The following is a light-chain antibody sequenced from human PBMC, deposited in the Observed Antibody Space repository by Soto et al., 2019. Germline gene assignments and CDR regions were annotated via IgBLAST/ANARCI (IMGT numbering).Light chain of an antibody. CDR1: QSISSW. CDR2: DAY. CDR3: QQYSSYSPLT. Sequence: IQLNQSPSNLSAPVGDRVTITCRDSQSISSWLAWYQQKPGKAPKLLIYDAYSLESGTPSRFSGRRSGTEFTLTIASVQPEDFATYYCQQYSSYSPLTFGGGTKVAI. V-gene: IGKV1-5*01. J-gene: IGKJ4*01.